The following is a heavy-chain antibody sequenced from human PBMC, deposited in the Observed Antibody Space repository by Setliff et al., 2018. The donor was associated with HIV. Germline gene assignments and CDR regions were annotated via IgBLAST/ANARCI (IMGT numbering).Heavy chain of an antibody. Sequence: ASVKVSCKTSGYSFTAYYMHWVRQAPGQGLEWMGWINPNTGGTNYAQKFQGRVTMTRDTSTSTTYLELDRLTYDDTAIYYCARGGYYTSGTWFDPWGQGTLVTVSS. CDR1: GYSFTAYY. D-gene: IGHD3-10*01. CDR3: ARGGYYTSGTWFDP. V-gene: IGHV1-2*02. CDR2: INPNTGGT. J-gene: IGHJ5*02.